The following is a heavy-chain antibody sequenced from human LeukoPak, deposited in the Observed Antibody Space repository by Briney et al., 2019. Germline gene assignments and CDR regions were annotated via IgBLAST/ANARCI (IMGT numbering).Heavy chain of an antibody. J-gene: IGHJ6*02. CDR3: ARESTVTNYYYGMDV. CDR2: INPSGGST. D-gene: IGHD4-17*01. CDR1: GYTFTSYY. V-gene: IGHV1-46*01. Sequence: ASVKVSCKASGYTFTSYYMHWVRQAPGQGLEWMGIINPSGGSTSYAQEFQGRVTMTRDTSTSTVYMELSSLRSEDTAVYYCARESTVTNYYYGMDVWGQGTTVTVSS.